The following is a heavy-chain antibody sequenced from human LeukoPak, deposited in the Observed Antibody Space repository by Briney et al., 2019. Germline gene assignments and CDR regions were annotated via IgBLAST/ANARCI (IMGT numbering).Heavy chain of an antibody. J-gene: IGHJ4*02. CDR1: GYTFTSYY. CDR2: INPSGGST. CDR3: ARGRKDGFDY. Sequence: ASVKVSCKASGYTFTSYYMHWVRQAPGQGLEWMGIINPSGGSTSYAQKFQGRVTMTRDTSISTAYMELSRLRSDDTAVYYCARGRKDGFDYWGQGTLVTVSS. V-gene: IGHV1-46*01.